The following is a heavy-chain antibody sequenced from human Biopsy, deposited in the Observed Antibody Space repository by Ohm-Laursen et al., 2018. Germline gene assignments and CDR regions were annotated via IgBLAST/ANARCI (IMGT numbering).Heavy chain of an antibody. D-gene: IGHD6-6*01. CDR2: ISETSSHI. Sequence: SLRLSCAASGFSVSSYDMNWVRQAPGKGLEWISYISETSSHIYDADSVRGRFTVASDIAKNSLYLQLNSLRVEDTAVYYCARDSSRGAREGGMGVWGQGTTVTVSS. CDR3: ARDSSRGAREGGMGV. J-gene: IGHJ6*02. CDR1: GFSVSSYD. V-gene: IGHV3-21*01.